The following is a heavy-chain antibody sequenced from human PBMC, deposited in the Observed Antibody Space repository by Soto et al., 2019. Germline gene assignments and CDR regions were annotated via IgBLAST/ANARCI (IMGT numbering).Heavy chain of an antibody. CDR2: ISAYNGNT. CDR3: ARSDEKYYDFWSGYYDYGMDV. D-gene: IGHD3-3*01. Sequence: ASVKVYCKASGYSFTSYGISWVRQAPGQGLEWMGWISAYNGNTNYAQKLQGRVTMTTDTSTSTAYMELRSLRSDDTAVYYCARSDEKYYDFWSGYYDYGMDVWGQGTTVTVSS. V-gene: IGHV1-18*01. J-gene: IGHJ6*02. CDR1: GYSFTSYG.